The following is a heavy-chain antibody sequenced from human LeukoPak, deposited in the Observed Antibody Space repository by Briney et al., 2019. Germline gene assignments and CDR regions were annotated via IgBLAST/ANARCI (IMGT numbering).Heavy chain of an antibody. J-gene: IGHJ5*02. D-gene: IGHD2-15*01. CDR2: IYSGGST. V-gene: IGHV3-53*01. Sequence: GGSLRLSCAASGVTASSNYMSWVRQAPGKGLEWVSVIYSGGSTYYADSVKGRFTISRDDSKNTLYLQMNSLRAEDTAVYYCARGAAATRGPSKYNWFDPWGQGTLVTVSS. CDR3: ARGAAATRGPSKYNWFDP. CDR1: GVTASSNY.